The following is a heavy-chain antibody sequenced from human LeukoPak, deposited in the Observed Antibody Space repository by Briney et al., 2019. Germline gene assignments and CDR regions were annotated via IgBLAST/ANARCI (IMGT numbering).Heavy chain of an antibody. D-gene: IGHD3-22*01. J-gene: IGHJ2*01. CDR2: IYYRGST. CDR3: ARLYDTSGYFYWYFDL. CDR1: GGSISRSSYY. Sequence: SETLSLTCTVSGGSISRSSYYWVWIRQPPGKGLEWIGSIYYRGSTYYNPSLNSRVTISVDTSKNQFSLKLSSVTAADTAVYYCARLYDTSGYFYWYFDLWGRGTLVTVSS. V-gene: IGHV4-39*01.